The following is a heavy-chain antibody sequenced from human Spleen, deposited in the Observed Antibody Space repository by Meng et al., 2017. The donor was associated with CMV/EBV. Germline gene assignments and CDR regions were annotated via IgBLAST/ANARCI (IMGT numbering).Heavy chain of an antibody. CDR3: ARVERSDDSRYRPFDF. V-gene: IGHV3-69-1*01. CDR1: GFTFCDYY. J-gene: IGHJ4*02. D-gene: IGHD3-16*01. CDR2: ISSSSTI. Sequence: GGSLRLSCAASGFTFCDYYMNWVRQAPGKGLEWVSAISSSSTIYYADSVKGRFAISRDNAKNSLSLQMNYPRVEDTGIYYCARVERSDDSRYRPFDFWGQGSLVTVSS.